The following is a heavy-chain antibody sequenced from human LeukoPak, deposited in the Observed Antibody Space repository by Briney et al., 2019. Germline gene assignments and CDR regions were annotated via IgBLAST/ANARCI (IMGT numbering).Heavy chain of an antibody. CDR2: INPSGSST. CDR1: GYTFTSYY. CDR3: ARGYCCNSNCYGNFDF. Sequence: GASVKVSCKASGYTFTSYYLHWVRQAPGQGLEWMGLINPSGSSTSNTQKFQGRVTMTRDTSTSTVYMELSSLRSEDTAVYYCARGYCCNSNCYGNFDFWGQGTLVTVSS. J-gene: IGHJ4*02. D-gene: IGHD2-2*01. V-gene: IGHV1-46*01.